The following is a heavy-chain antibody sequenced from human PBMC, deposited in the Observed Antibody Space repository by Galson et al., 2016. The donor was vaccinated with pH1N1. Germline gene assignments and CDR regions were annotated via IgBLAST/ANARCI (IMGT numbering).Heavy chain of an antibody. J-gene: IGHJ4*02. V-gene: IGHV6-1*01. CDR3: ARASLGDYVGNFEY. CDR2: TYYRSPWYN. D-gene: IGHD4-17*01. CDR1: GDSVSRNSAA. Sequence: CAISGDSVSRNSAAWNWIRQSPSRGLEWLGGTYYRSPWYNDYAVSVKSRITVNPDTSKNQFSLQLNSVTPEDTAVYYCARASLGDYVGNFEYWGQGTLVTVSS.